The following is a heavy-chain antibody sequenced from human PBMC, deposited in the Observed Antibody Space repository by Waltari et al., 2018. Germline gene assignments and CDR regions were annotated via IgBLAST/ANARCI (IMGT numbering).Heavy chain of an antibody. J-gene: IGHJ4*02. D-gene: IGHD3-22*01. CDR1: GGSFSGYY. CDR2: INHSGST. Sequence: QVQLQQWGAGLLKPSETLSLTCAVYGGSFSGYYWSWIRKPPGKGLEWIGEINHSGSTNYNPSLKSRVTISVDTSKNQFSLKLSSVTAADTAVYYCARSYPLYDSSGYYLSYWGQGTLVTVSS. V-gene: IGHV4-34*01. CDR3: ARSYPLYDSSGYYLSY.